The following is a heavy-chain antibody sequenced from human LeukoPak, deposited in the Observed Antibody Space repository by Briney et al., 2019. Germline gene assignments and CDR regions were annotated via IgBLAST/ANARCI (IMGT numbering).Heavy chain of an antibody. CDR3: ARDYLFYGSGPPGYYFDY. CDR1: GFTFSSYS. CDR2: ISSSSSYI. Sequence: MSGGSLRLSCAAPGFTFSSYSMNWVRQAPGKGLEWVSSISSSSSYIYYADSVKGRFTISRDNAKNSLYLQMNSLRAEDTAVYYCARDYLFYGSGPPGYYFDYWGQGTLVTVSS. D-gene: IGHD6-19*01. J-gene: IGHJ4*02. V-gene: IGHV3-21*01.